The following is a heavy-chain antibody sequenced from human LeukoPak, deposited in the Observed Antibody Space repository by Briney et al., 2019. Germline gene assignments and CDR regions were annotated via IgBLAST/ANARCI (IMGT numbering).Heavy chain of an antibody. J-gene: IGHJ4*02. CDR3: VSFYETY. V-gene: IGHV3-74*01. Sequence: GGSLRLSCAASGNYWMHWVSQAPGKGLVWVSHINSDGSWTSYADSVKGRFTISKDNAKNTVYLQMNSLRAEDTAVYYCVSFYETYWGRGTLVTVSS. CDR2: INSDGSWT. CDR1: GNYW. D-gene: IGHD2/OR15-2a*01.